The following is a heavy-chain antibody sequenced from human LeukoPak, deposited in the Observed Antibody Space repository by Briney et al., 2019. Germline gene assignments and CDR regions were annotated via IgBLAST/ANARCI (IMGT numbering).Heavy chain of an antibody. D-gene: IGHD1-1*01. Sequence: PSETLSLTCTVSGVSISLYYWSWVRQPPGKGLEWIGSVPYSGNTTYNPSLKSRVTISLDTSKNQFSLKLSYVTAADTAVYYGARHDYNWKTFDYWGQGTLVTVSS. CDR2: VPYSGNT. V-gene: IGHV4-59*08. J-gene: IGHJ4*02. CDR1: GVSISLYY. CDR3: ARHDYNWKTFDY.